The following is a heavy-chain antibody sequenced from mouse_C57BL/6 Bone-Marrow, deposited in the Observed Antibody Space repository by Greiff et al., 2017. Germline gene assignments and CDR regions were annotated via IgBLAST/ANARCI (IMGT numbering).Heavy chain of an antibody. CDR1: GYTFTDYY. J-gene: IGHJ3*01. D-gene: IGHD2-3*01. CDR3: ARDDGYYLAWFAD. V-gene: IGHV1-26*01. Sequence: VQLQQSGPELVKPGASVKISCKASGYTFTDYYMNWVKQSHGKSLEWIGDINPNNGGTSYNQKFKGTATLTVDKSSSTAYMELRSLTSEDSAVYYCARDDGYYLAWFADWGQGTLVTVSA. CDR2: INPNNGGT.